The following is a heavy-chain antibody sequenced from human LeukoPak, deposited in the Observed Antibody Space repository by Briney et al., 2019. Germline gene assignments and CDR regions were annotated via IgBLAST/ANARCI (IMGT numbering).Heavy chain of an antibody. CDR1: GFTFSNHW. CDR3: ARDAGTYDWSGGYFDC. V-gene: IGHV3-7*04. CDR2: IKRDGSET. Sequence: PGGSLRLSCAPFGFTFSNHWMSWVRQAPGKGLEWVANIKRDGSETHYVDSVKGRFTISRDNAKNSLYLQMNSLRAEDTAVYYCARDAGTYDWSGGYFDCWGQGTLVTVSS. D-gene: IGHD3-10*01. J-gene: IGHJ4*02.